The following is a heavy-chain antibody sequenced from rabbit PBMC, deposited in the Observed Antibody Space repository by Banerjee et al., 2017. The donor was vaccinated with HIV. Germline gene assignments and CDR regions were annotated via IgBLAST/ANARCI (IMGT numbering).Heavy chain of an antibody. CDR2: IDVGGSGST. CDR3: TRSPFNF. Sequence: QQQLEESGGGLVQPEGSLTLTCKASGIDFSSNAMCWVRQAPGKGLEWIACIDVGGSGSTYYASWAKGRFTISKTSSTTVTLQMTSLTAADTATYFCTRSPFNFWGQGTLVTVS. V-gene: IGHV1S45*01. J-gene: IGHJ4*01. CDR1: GIDFSSNA.